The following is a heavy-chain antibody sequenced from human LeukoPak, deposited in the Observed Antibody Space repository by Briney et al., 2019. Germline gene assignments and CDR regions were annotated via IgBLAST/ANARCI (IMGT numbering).Heavy chain of an antibody. Sequence: GGSLRLSCAASGFTFSSYAMSWVRQAPGKGLEWVSAISGSGGSTYYADSVKGRFTISRDSSKNTLYLQMNSLRAEDTAVYYCAKDIAGTIIIDYWGQGTLVTVSS. CDR1: GFTFSSYA. CDR2: ISGSGGST. D-gene: IGHD6-13*01. J-gene: IGHJ4*02. V-gene: IGHV3-23*01. CDR3: AKDIAGTIIIDY.